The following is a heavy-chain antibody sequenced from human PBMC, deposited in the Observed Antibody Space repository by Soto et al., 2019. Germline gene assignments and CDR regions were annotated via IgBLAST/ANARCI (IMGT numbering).Heavy chain of an antibody. Sequence: PSETLSLTCTVSGGSISSGDYYWSWIRQPPGKGLEWIGYIYYSGSTYYNPSLKSRVTISVDTSKNQFSLKLSSVTAADTAVYYCAREAGCGGECAPAFDYWGKGTLVTVSS. CDR1: GGSISSGDYY. V-gene: IGHV4-30-4*01. CDR3: AREAGCGGECAPAFDY. CDR2: IYYSGST. D-gene: IGHD2-21*01. J-gene: IGHJ4*02.